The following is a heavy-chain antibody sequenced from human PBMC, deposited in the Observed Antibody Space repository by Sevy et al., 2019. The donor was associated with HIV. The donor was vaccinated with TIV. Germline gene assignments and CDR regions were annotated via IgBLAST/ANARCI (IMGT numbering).Heavy chain of an antibody. V-gene: IGHV3-21*01. Sequence: GGSLRLSCAASGFTFSSYSMNWVRQAPGKGLEWVSSIISSRSYIYYADSVKGRFTISRDNAKNALYLQMNSLRAEDTAVYYCARDKIAAAEVYMDVWGKGTTVTVSS. J-gene: IGHJ6*03. D-gene: IGHD6-13*01. CDR2: IISSRSYI. CDR3: ARDKIAAAEVYMDV. CDR1: GFTFSSYS.